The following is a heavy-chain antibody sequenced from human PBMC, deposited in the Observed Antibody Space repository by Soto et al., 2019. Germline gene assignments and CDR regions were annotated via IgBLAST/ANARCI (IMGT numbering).Heavy chain of an antibody. CDR1: GYSFSGHY. V-gene: IGHV1-2*02. Sequence: ASVPVSFQPSGYSFSGHYFHWVRLAPGQSLEWMGWLNPYSGDTNYAQRFQCRVTLTRDTSISTAYMDLSSLRSDDTVVYYCASQEWLSHWGQGTLVTVSS. D-gene: IGHD3-3*01. CDR2: LNPYSGDT. J-gene: IGHJ4*02. CDR3: ASQEWLSH.